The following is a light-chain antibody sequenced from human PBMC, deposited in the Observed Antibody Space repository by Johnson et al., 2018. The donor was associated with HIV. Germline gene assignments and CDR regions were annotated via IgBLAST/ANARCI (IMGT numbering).Light chain of an antibody. CDR1: SSNIGNNY. V-gene: IGLV1-51*02. J-gene: IGLJ1*01. Sequence: QSVLTQPPSVSAAPGQKVTISCSGSSSNIGNNYVSWYQQVPGTAPKLLIYENNKRPSGIPDRFSGSKSGPSATLGITGLQTGDEADYYCLAWDTSLRAHYVFGTGTKVTVL. CDR3: LAWDTSLRAHYV. CDR2: ENN.